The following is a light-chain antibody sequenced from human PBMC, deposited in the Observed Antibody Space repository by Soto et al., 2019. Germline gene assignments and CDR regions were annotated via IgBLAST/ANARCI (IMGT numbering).Light chain of an antibody. CDR3: HHRTDWPPIST. CDR2: DAS. Sequence: EIVLTQSPLTLALSPGERATLSCRASQSVATYLAWYQQRPGQAPRLLIYDASHRATGIPARFSGSGSGTDFTLTISSLEPEDFAVYYCHHRTDWPPISTFGPGTKVEIK. J-gene: IGKJ2*02. V-gene: IGKV3-11*01. CDR1: QSVATY.